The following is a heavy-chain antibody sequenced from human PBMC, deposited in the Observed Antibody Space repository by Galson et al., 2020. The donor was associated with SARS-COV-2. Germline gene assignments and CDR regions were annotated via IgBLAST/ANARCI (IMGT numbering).Heavy chain of an antibody. V-gene: IGHV2-70*01. J-gene: IGHJ6*02. CDR3: ARIPAHLGMDDFYYYGMDV. Sequence: SGPTLVQPTQTLTLTCTFSGFSLSTSGMCVSWIRQPPGKALEWLALIDWDDDKYYSTSLKTRLTISKDTSKNQVVLTMTNMDPVDTATYYCARIPAHLGMDDFYYYGMDVWGQGTTGTVSS. D-gene: IGHD3-16*01. CDR1: GFSLSTSGMC. CDR2: IDWDDDK.